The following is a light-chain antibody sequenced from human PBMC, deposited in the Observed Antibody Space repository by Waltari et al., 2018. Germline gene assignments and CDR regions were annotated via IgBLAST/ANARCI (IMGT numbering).Light chain of an antibody. J-gene: IGKJ2*01. CDR2: AAS. CDR3: QKADSFPPYT. V-gene: IGKV1-12*01. Sequence: DIQMTQSPSSVSASVGDTVPITFRASQDINNWLAWFQQKPGKTPKLLSSAASSLRSGVPSRFSGSGFGTDFTLTISNLQPEDFAIYYCQKADSFPPYTFGQGTKVEIQ. CDR1: QDINNW.